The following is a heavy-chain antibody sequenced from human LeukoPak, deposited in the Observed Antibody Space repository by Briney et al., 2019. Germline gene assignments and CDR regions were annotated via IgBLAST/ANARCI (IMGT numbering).Heavy chain of an antibody. D-gene: IGHD3-3*01. CDR2: ISAYNGNT. V-gene: IGHV1-18*01. CDR3: ASGSFVYDSWSGYYHDYYFDY. J-gene: IGHJ4*02. Sequence: ASVKVSCKASGYTFTSYGISWVRQAPGQGLEWMGWISAYNGNTNYAQKLQGRVTMTTDTSTSTAYMELRSLRSDDTAVYYCASGSFVYDSWSGYYHDYYFDYWGQGTLVTVSS. CDR1: GYTFTSYG.